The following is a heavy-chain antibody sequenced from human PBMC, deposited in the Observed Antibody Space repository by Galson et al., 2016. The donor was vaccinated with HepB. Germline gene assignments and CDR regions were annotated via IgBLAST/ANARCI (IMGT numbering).Heavy chain of an antibody. J-gene: IGHJ6*03. D-gene: IGHD3-16*01. V-gene: IGHV1-18*04. CDR1: GYMFISYG. CDR2: ISTFNGKT. Sequence: SVKVSCKASGYMFISYGISWVRQAPGQGLEWMGWISTFNGKTDFARKFQGRVTMTTDTSTNTALMDLRSLRSDDTAVYYCARGVGGVGDYSEGSYYHYYMDVWGTGTTVTVTS. CDR3: ARGVGGVGDYSEGSYYHYYMDV.